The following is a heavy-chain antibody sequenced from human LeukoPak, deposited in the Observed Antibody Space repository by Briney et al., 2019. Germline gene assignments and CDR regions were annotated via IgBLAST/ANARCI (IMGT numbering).Heavy chain of an antibody. Sequence: GGSLRLSCAASGFTFSSYGMHWVRQAPGKGLEWVAVIWYDGSNKYYADSVKGRFTISRDNSKNTLYLQMNSLRAEDTAVYYCARAGRFLEWLLDYWGQGTQVTVSS. J-gene: IGHJ4*02. D-gene: IGHD3-3*01. CDR3: ARAGRFLEWLLDY. CDR1: GFTFSSYG. V-gene: IGHV3-33*08. CDR2: IWYDGSNK.